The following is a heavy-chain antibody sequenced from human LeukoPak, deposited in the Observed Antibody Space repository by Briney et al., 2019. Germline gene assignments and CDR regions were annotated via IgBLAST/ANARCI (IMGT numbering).Heavy chain of an antibody. D-gene: IGHD4-17*01. J-gene: IGHJ2*01. CDR3: ARGSSTVIRYFDL. V-gene: IGHV4-39*07. Sequence: SETLSLTCTVSGGSISSSSYYWGWIRQPPGKGLEWIGSIYYSGSTYYNPSLKSRVTISVDTSKNQFSLKLSSVTAADTAVYYCARGSSTVIRYFDLWGRGTLVTVSS. CDR1: GGSISSSSYY. CDR2: IYYSGST.